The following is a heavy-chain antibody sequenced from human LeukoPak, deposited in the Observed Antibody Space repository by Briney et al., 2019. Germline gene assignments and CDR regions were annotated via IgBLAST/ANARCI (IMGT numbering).Heavy chain of an antibody. J-gene: IGHJ5*02. CDR1: GYAFPSYD. V-gene: IGHV1-8*01. D-gene: IGHD6-13*01. CDR3: ASGGLGIAAAGTFDP. Sequence: ASGQCSSNASGYAFPSYDINWVRPATGRGQEWMGWRNPNSGNTGYAQKFQGRVNMTRNTSISTAYMELSSLRSEDTAVYYCASGGLGIAAAGTFDPWGQGTLVTVSS. CDR2: RNPNSGNT.